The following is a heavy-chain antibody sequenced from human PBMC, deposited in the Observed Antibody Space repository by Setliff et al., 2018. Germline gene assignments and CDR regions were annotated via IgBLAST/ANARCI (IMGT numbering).Heavy chain of an antibody. CDR1: GGSISSYF. V-gene: IGHV4-4*07. Sequence: SETLSLTCSVSGGSISSYFWNWVRQPAGEGLEWVGRLHTSGSTTYNPSLQSRVTISVDTSKNHFSLNLTPVTAADTAIYFCARAGLASAGRKGIFDHWGQGTLVTVSS. J-gene: IGHJ4*02. CDR2: LHTSGST. D-gene: IGHD6-13*01. CDR3: ARAGLASAGRKGIFDH.